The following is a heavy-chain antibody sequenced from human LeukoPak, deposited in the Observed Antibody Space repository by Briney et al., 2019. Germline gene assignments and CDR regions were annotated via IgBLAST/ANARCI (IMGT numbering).Heavy chain of an antibody. V-gene: IGHV4-30-4*01. CDR3: ARDENGDSSGQGHY. CDR2: IYYSGST. D-gene: IGHD3-22*01. Sequence: SETLSLTCTVSGGSISSGDYYWSWIRQPPGKGLEWIGYIYYSGSTYYNPSLKSRVTISVDTSKNQFSLKLSSVTAADTAVYYCARDENGDSSGQGHYWGQGTLVTVSS. J-gene: IGHJ4*02. CDR1: GGSISSGDYY.